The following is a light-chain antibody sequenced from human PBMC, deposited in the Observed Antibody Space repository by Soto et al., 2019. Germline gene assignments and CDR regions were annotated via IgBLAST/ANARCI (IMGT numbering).Light chain of an antibody. CDR3: QQRSNWWIT. CDR2: GIS. CDR1: HTISSSY. J-gene: IGKJ5*01. Sequence: EIVLTQSPGTLSLSPGERATLSCRASHTISSSYLAWYQQKPGQAPRLLMYGISRRATGIPDRFSGSGSGTDFTLTISSLEPEDFAVYYCQQRSNWWITFGQGTRLEIK. V-gene: IGKV3D-20*02.